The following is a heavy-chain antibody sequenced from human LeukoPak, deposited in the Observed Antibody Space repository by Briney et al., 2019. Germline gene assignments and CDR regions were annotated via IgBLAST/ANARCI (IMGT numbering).Heavy chain of an antibody. D-gene: IGHD3-22*01. Sequence: GGSLRLSCAASGFTFSSYAMSWVRQAPGKGLDWVSAISGSGGSTYYADSVKGRFTISRDNSKNTLYLQMNGLRAEDTAVYYCANSGLLLHRDAFDIWGQGTMVTVSS. J-gene: IGHJ3*02. CDR2: ISGSGGST. CDR3: ANSGLLLHRDAFDI. CDR1: GFTFSSYA. V-gene: IGHV3-23*01.